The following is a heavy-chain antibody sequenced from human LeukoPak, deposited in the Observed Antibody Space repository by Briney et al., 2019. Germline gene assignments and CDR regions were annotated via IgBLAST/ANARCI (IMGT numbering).Heavy chain of an antibody. Sequence: GRSLRLSCAASGFTFSSYGMHWIRQAPGKGLEWVAVISYDGSNKYYADSVKGRFTISRDNSKNTLYLQMNSLRAEDTAVYYCAKDIVGAKVPDYWGQGTLVTVSS. J-gene: IGHJ4*02. CDR3: AKDIVGAKVPDY. V-gene: IGHV3-30*18. D-gene: IGHD1-26*01. CDR1: GFTFSSYG. CDR2: ISYDGSNK.